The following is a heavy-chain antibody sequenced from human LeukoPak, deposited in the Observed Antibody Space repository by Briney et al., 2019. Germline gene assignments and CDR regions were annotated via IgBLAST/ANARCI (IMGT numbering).Heavy chain of an antibody. CDR3: ARRAMTERGVSYGLDY. J-gene: IGHJ4*02. CDR2: ISTSRNYI. D-gene: IGHD5-18*01. V-gene: IGHV3-21*01. CDR1: GFTFSSYH. Sequence: GRSLRLSCVVSGFTFSSYHMNWVRQAPGKGLEWVSSISTSRNYIYYADSVTGRFTISRDNAKNSLYLQMNSLRAEDTAVYYCARRAMTERGVSYGLDYWGQGTLVTVSS.